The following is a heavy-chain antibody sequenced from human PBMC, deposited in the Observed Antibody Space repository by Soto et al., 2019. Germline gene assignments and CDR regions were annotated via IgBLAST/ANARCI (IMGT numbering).Heavy chain of an antibody. Sequence: SETLSLTCTVSGGSISSSSYYWGWIRQPPGKGLEWIGSIYYSGSTYYNPSLKSRVTISVDTSKNQFSLKLSSVTAADTAVYYCARRDNCSSTSCDGIFDYWGQGTLVTVSS. CDR1: GGSISSSSYY. J-gene: IGHJ4*02. D-gene: IGHD2-2*01. CDR2: IYYSGST. CDR3: ARRDNCSSTSCDGIFDY. V-gene: IGHV4-39*01.